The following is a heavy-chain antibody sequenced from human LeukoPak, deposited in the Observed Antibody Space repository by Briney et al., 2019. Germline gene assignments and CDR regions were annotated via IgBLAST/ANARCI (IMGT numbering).Heavy chain of an antibody. CDR2: IWYDGSNK. Sequence: GGSLRLSCAASGFTFSSYGMHWVRQAPGKGLEWVAVIWYDGSNKYYADSVKGRFIISRDNSKNTLYLQMNSLRAEDTAVYYCARGSSIPQYGFFDYWGQGTLVTVSS. CDR1: GFTFSSYG. V-gene: IGHV3-33*01. J-gene: IGHJ4*02. D-gene: IGHD6-13*01. CDR3: ARGSSIPQYGFFDY.